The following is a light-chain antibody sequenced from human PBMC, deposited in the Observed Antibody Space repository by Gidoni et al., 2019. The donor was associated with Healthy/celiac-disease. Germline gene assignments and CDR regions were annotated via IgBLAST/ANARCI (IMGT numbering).Light chain of an antibody. J-gene: IGKJ1*01. CDR2: DAS. Sequence: EIVLTQSPATLSLSPGERATLSCRASQSVSSYLAWYQQKPGQAPRLLIYDASNRATGIPARFSGSGSGTDFTLTISSLEPEDFAVYYCQQRSNYTFXQXTKVEIK. V-gene: IGKV3-11*01. CDR3: QQRSNYT. CDR1: QSVSSY.